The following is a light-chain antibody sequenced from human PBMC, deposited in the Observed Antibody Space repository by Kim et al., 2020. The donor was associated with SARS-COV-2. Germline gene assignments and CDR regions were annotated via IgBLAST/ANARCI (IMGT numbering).Light chain of an antibody. J-gene: IGKJ2*03. CDR1: QTVLYNSNYKNY. Sequence: RATLNCKSRQTVLYNSNYKNYLAWYQQNPGQAPKLLIYWASIRESGVTDRFSGSGSETDFTLTISSLQAEDVAVYYCQQYYSTPPSFGQETKLEI. CDR3: QQYYSTPPS. V-gene: IGKV4-1*01. CDR2: WAS.